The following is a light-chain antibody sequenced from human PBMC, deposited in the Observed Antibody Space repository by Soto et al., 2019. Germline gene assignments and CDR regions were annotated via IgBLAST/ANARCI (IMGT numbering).Light chain of an antibody. V-gene: IGLV1-44*01. J-gene: IGLJ3*02. Sequence: QSVLTQPPSASGTPGQRVTISCSGSSSNIGSNTVNWCQQLPGTAPKLLIYSNNQRPSGVPDRISGSKSGTSASLAISGLRAEDEADYYCATWDDSLNGWVLGGGTKLTVL. CDR1: SSNIGSNT. CDR3: ATWDDSLNGWV. CDR2: SNN.